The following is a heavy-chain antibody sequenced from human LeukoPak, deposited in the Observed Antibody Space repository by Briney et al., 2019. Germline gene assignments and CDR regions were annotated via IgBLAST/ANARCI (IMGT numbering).Heavy chain of an antibody. J-gene: IGHJ6*03. Sequence: WASVKVSCKASGGTFSSYAISWVRQAPGQGLEGMGGIIPIFGTANYVQRFQGRVTITTDESTSTAYMELSSLRSEDTAVYYCARRPNPASGRTGPYYYYYYMDVWGKGTTVTVSS. V-gene: IGHV1-69*05. CDR2: IIPIFGTA. D-gene: IGHD1-1*01. CDR3: ARRPNPASGRTGPYYYYYYMDV. CDR1: GGTFSSYA.